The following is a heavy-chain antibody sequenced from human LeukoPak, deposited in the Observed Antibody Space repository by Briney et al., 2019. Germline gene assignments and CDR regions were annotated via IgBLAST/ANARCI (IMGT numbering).Heavy chain of an antibody. CDR1: GCTFTSYD. CDR3: ARPYDSSGYYYSDAFDI. Sequence: ASVKVSCKASGCTFTSYDINWVRQATGQGLEWMGWMNPNSGNTGYAQKFQGRVTMTRNTSISTAYMELSSLRSEDTAVYYCARPYDSSGYYYSDAFDIWGQGTMVTVSS. CDR2: MNPNSGNT. V-gene: IGHV1-8*01. J-gene: IGHJ3*02. D-gene: IGHD3-22*01.